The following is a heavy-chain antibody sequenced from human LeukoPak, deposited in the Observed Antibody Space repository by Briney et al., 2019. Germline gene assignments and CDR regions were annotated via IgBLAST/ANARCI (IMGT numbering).Heavy chain of an antibody. CDR1: GYSFTTYW. Sequence: GESLKISCKGSGYSFTTYWIGWVRQMPGKGLEWMAIIYPGGSDTRYSPSFQGQVTISADKSISTAYLQWSSLKASDTAMYYCARHPNNNYDDTTTYTYWGQGTLVTVSS. V-gene: IGHV5-51*01. J-gene: IGHJ4*02. CDR2: IYPGGSDT. CDR3: ARHPNNNYDDTTTYTY. D-gene: IGHD2/OR15-2a*01.